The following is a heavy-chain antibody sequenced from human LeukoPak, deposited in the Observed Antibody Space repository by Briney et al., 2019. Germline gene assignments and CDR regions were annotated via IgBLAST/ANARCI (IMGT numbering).Heavy chain of an antibody. D-gene: IGHD1-26*01. CDR3: AMPPGLLSSGWFDP. V-gene: IGHV1-69*06. Sequence: ASVKVSCKASGGTFSSYAISWVRQAPGQGLEWMGGIIPIFGTANYAQKFQGRVTITADKSTSTAYTELSSLRSEDTAVYYCAMPPGLLSSGWFDPWGQGTLVTVSS. J-gene: IGHJ5*02. CDR1: GGTFSSYA. CDR2: IIPIFGTA.